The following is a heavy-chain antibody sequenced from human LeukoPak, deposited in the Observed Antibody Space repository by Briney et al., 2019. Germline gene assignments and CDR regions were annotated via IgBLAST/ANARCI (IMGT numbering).Heavy chain of an antibody. CDR2: INPNSGGT. D-gene: IGHD6-13*01. CDR3: ARVRAAAIPYYFDY. V-gene: IGHV1-2*02. Sequence: ASVKVSCKASGYTFTGYYMHWVRQAPGQGLEWMGWINPNSGGTNYAQKFQGRVTMTRDTSISTAYMELSRLRSDDTAAYYCARVRAAAIPYYFDYWGQGTLVTVSS. CDR1: GYTFTGYY. J-gene: IGHJ4*02.